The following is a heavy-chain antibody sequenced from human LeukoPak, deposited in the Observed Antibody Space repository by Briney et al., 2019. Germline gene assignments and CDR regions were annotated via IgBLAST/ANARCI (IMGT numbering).Heavy chain of an antibody. J-gene: IGHJ5*02. CDR1: GGSFSGYY. Sequence: SETLSLTCAVYGGSFSGYYWSWIRQPPGKGLEWIGEINHSGSTNYNPSLKSRVTISVDTSKNQFSLKLTSVTAADTALYFCARTRFDSLGWFDPWGQGIQVIVSS. D-gene: IGHD3-9*01. V-gene: IGHV4-34*01. CDR3: ARTRFDSLGWFDP. CDR2: INHSGST.